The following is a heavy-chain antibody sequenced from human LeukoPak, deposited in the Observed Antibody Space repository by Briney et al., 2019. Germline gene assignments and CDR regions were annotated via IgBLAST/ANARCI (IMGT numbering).Heavy chain of an antibody. Sequence: PSETLSLTCAVYGGSFSGYYWSWIRQPPGKGLEWIGEINHSGSTNYNPSLKRRVTISVDTSKNQFSLKLSSVTAADTAVYYCARRGPGLDPWGQGTLVTVSS. CDR3: ARRGPGLDP. J-gene: IGHJ5*02. D-gene: IGHD2-15*01. CDR2: INHSGST. V-gene: IGHV4-34*01. CDR1: GGSFSGYY.